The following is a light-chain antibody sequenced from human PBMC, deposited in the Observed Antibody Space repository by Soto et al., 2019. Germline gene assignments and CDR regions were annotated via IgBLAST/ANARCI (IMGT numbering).Light chain of an antibody. V-gene: IGLV1-40*01. CDR3: QSYDSNLSVV. CDR1: SSNIGTGYD. J-gene: IGLJ2*01. Sequence: QSVLTQPPSVSGAPGQRVTISRTGSSSNIGTGYDVHWYQQLPGTAPKLLIYGNSNRPSGVPDRFSGSKSGTSASLAITGLQAEDEADYYCQSYDSNLSVVFGGGTKVTVL. CDR2: GNS.